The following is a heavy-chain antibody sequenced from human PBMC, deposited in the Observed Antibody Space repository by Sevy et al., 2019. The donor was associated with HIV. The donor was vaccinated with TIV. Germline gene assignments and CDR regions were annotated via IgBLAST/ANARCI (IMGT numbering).Heavy chain of an antibody. CDR2: IYHSGST. J-gene: IGHJ3*02. CDR3: ARPSPSAFDI. Sequence: SETLSLTCAVSGYSISSGYYWGWIRQPPGKGLEWIGSIYHSGSTYYNPSLKSRVTISVDTSKNQLSLKLSSVTAADTAVYYCARPSPSAFDIWGQGTMVTVSS. V-gene: IGHV4-38-2*01. CDR1: GYSISSGYY.